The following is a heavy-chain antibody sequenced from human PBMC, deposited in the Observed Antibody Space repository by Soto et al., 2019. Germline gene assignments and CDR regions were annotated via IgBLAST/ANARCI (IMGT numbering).Heavy chain of an antibody. D-gene: IGHD2-21*02. J-gene: IGHJ3*01. V-gene: IGHV3-23*01. CDR2: ISGGGGST. Sequence: EVQLLESGGGLVQPGGSLRLSCAASGFTFNTYAMNWVRQVPGKGLAWVASISGGGGSTYYADSVKGRFTISRDTSKNTLYLQMNSLSAEDTAVYYCAKGFIVVVTAIRPDDNFDVWGQGTMVTVSS. CDR1: GFTFNTYA. CDR3: AKGFIVVVTAIRPDDNFDV.